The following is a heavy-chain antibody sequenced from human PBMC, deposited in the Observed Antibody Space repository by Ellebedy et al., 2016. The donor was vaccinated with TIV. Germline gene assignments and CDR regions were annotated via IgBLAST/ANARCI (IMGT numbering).Heavy chain of an antibody. J-gene: IGHJ4*02. V-gene: IGHV4-59*01. CDR3: AGGIDGYGSGWYAY. Sequence: SETLSLTXTVSGGSISSDYWTWIRQPPGKGLEWIAYIYNSGSAKYNPSLQSRVTISVDTSKNQFSMKLSSLTAADTAMYYCAGGIDGYGSGWYAYWGLGTLVSVSS. CDR2: IYNSGSA. D-gene: IGHD6-19*01. CDR1: GGSISSDY.